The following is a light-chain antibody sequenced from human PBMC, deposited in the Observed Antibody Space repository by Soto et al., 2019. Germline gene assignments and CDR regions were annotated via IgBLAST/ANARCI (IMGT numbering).Light chain of an antibody. J-gene: IGKJ1*01. V-gene: IGKV1-5*01. CDR2: DAS. Sequence: IQVTQSPPTLSAHVGDRVTITCRASQSIVSCLAWYQQKPGKAPKLLIYDASTLASGVPSRFSGSGSGTEFTLTISSLQPEDFATYYCQQYNNYPRTFGQGTKVEIK. CDR1: QSIVSC. CDR3: QQYNNYPRT.